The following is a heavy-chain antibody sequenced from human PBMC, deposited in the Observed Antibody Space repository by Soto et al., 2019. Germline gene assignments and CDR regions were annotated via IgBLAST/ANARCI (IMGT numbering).Heavy chain of an antibody. J-gene: IGHJ4*02. CDR3: AKSLPAARVSYFDY. Sequence: GALRLSCEASGFTFSNYGINWVRQAPGKGLEWVSHISSSSSTTYYAESVKGRFTISRDNSKNTLYLQMNSLRAEDTAVYYCAKSLPAARVSYFDYWGQGTLVTVSS. V-gene: IGHV3-48*01. CDR1: GFTFSNYG. CDR2: ISSSSSTT. D-gene: IGHD2-2*01.